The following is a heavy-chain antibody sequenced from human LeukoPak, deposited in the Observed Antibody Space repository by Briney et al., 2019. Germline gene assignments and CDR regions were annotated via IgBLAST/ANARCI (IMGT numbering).Heavy chain of an antibody. D-gene: IGHD2-2*01. J-gene: IGHJ4*02. CDR1: GFTFSSYS. Sequence: PGGSLRLSCAASGFTFSSYSMNWVCQAPGKGLEWVSYISSSSSTIYYADSVKGRFTISRDNAKNSLYLQMNSLRDEDTAVYYCARDLVEDIVVVPPYFDYWGQGTLVTVSS. CDR3: ARDLVEDIVVVPPYFDY. V-gene: IGHV3-48*02. CDR2: ISSSSSTI.